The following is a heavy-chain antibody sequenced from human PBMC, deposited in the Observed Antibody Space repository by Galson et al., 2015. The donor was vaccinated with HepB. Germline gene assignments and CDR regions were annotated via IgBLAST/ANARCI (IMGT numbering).Heavy chain of an antibody. CDR1: GFTFSSYD. V-gene: IGHV3-13*05. CDR3: ARDNTPGKGGAFDI. CDR2: IGPAGDP. Sequence: SLRLSCAASGFTFSSYDMHWVRQVTGKGLEWVSAIGPAGDPYYPDSVKGRFTLSRENAKNSLYLQMNSLRAGDTAVYYCARDNTPGKGGAFDIWGQGTMVTVSS. D-gene: IGHD3-16*01. J-gene: IGHJ3*02.